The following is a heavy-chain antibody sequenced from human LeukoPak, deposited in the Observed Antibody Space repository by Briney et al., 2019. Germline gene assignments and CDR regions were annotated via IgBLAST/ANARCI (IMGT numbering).Heavy chain of an antibody. CDR1: GYSISSGYY. CDR3: AGSYSNYGSEFDP. D-gene: IGHD4-11*01. Sequence: PSETLSLTCAVSGYSISSGYYWGWIRQPPGKGLEWIGSIYHSGSTYYNPSLKSRVTISVDTSKNQFSLELSSVAAADTAVYYCAGSYSNYGSEFDPWGQGTLVTVSS. V-gene: IGHV4-38-2*01. J-gene: IGHJ5*02. CDR2: IYHSGST.